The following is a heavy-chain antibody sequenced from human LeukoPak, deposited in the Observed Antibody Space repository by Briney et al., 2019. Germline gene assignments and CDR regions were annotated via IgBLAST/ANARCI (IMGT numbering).Heavy chain of an antibody. CDR2: INHSGST. J-gene: IGHJ4*02. V-gene: IGHV4-34*01. Sequence: SETLSLTCAVYGGSFSGYYWSWIRQPPGKGLEWIGEINHSGSTNYNPSLKSRVTISVDTSKNQFSLKLSSVTAADTAVYYRAGLAAAPPLDFDYWGQGTLVTVSS. CDR1: GGSFSGYY. D-gene: IGHD6-13*01. CDR3: AGLAAAPPLDFDY.